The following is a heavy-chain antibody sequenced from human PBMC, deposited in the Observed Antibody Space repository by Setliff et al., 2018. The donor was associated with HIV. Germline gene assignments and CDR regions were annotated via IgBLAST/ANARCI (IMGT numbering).Heavy chain of an antibody. Sequence: SETLSLTCTVSGGSISTYYWTWIRQPPGKGLEWIGYIYTSGSTSYNPSLKSRLTISLDTSKNQFSLKLSFVTAADTAVYYCARRDVTTGMDSWGPGILVTVSS. CDR2: IYTSGST. CDR3: ARRDVTTGMDS. V-gene: IGHV4-4*09. CDR1: GGSISTYY. J-gene: IGHJ4*02. D-gene: IGHD4-17*01.